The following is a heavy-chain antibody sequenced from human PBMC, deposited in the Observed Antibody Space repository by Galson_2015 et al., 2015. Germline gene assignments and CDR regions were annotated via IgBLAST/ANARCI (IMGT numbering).Heavy chain of an antibody. Sequence: SLRLSCAASGFTFDDYAMHWVRQAPGKGLEWVSGISWNGGRLDYADSVQGRFTISRDNAKNSLYLQMNSLRAEDTALYYCAKDRGYDSHHYYYYGLDVWGQGTTVTVS. D-gene: IGHD5-12*01. CDR2: ISWNGGRL. CDR1: GFTFDDYA. J-gene: IGHJ6*02. CDR3: AKDRGYDSHHYYYYGLDV. V-gene: IGHV3-9*01.